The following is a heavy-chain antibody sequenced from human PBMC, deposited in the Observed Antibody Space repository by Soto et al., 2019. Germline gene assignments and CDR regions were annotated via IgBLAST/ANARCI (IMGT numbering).Heavy chain of an antibody. D-gene: IGHD6-19*01. CDR2: INPNSGDT. CDR3: ATSRISIAVAGETEYYFDY. V-gene: IGHV1-2*04. J-gene: IGHJ4*02. CDR1: GYIFTGYY. Sequence: ASVKVSCKASGYIFTGYYMHWLRQAPGQGLEWMGWINPNSGDTNYTQKFQGWVTMTRDTSISTAYMELSRLRSDDTAVYYCATSRISIAVAGETEYYFDYWGQGTLVTLSS.